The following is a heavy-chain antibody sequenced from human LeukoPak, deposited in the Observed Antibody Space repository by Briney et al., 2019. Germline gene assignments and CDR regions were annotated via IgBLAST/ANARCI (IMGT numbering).Heavy chain of an antibody. CDR3: ARSPPLYSNYDRYYYYYMDV. CDR1: GGSISSYY. D-gene: IGHD4-11*01. Sequence: MPSETLSLTCTVSGGSISSYYWSWIRQPAGKGLERIGRIYTSGSTNYNPSLKSRVTMSVDTSKNQFSLKLSSVTAADTAVYYCARSPPLYSNYDRYYYYYMDVWGKGTTVTVSS. J-gene: IGHJ6*03. V-gene: IGHV4-4*07. CDR2: IYTSGST.